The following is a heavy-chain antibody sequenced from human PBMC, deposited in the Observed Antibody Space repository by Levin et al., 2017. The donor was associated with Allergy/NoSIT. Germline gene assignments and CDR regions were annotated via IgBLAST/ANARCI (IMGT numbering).Heavy chain of an antibody. CDR1: GFTFSNYY. D-gene: IGHD2-15*01. Sequence: SCAASGFTFSNYYMHWVRQAPGKGLAWVSNIYPDTSVTNYADSVQGRFTISRDNAKNTLYLQMNSLRADDTAVYYCARGGCSATSCLDYWGQGTLVTVSS. V-gene: IGHV3-74*01. J-gene: IGHJ4*02. CDR3: ARGGCSATSCLDY. CDR2: IYPDTSVT.